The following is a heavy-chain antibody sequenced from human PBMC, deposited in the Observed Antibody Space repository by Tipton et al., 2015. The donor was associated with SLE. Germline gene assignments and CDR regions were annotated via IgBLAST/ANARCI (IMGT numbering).Heavy chain of an antibody. CDR3: AAELLNTFDI. CDR2: ISYDGSNK. CDR1: GFTFSSYA. V-gene: IGHV3-30*04. Sequence: SLRLSCAGSGFTFSSYAMHWVRQAPGKGLEWVAVISYDGSNKYSADSVKGRFTISRDNSKNTLYLQMNSLRAEDTAVYYCAAELLNTFDIWGQGTMVTVSS. D-gene: IGHD3-10*01. J-gene: IGHJ3*02.